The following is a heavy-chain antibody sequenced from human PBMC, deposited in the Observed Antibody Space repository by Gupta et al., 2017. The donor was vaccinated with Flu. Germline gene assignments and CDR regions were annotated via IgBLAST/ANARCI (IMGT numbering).Heavy chain of an antibody. V-gene: IGHV3-23*01. D-gene: IGHD1-26*01. CDR2: ISGKGPDT. Sequence: KRLGWVSGISGKGPDTYYEDSVKGRFTISRDNSKSSLFLQMNSLRAEDTAVYYCAKDQGGYCAGSSCAGVFDFWGQGTLVSVSS. CDR3: AKDQGGYCAGSSCAGVFDF. J-gene: IGHJ4*02.